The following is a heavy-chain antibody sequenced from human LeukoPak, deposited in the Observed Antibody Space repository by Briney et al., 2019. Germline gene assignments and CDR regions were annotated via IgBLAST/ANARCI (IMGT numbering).Heavy chain of an antibody. CDR2: INHSGST. J-gene: IGHJ5*02. Sequence: SETLSLTRAVYGGSFSGYYWSWIRQPPGKGLEWIGEINHSGSTNYNPSLKSRVTISVDTSKNQFSLKLSSVTAADTAVYYCARGRGSSSSRSWSQGTLVTVSS. CDR1: GGSFSGYY. D-gene: IGHD6-13*01. V-gene: IGHV4-34*01. CDR3: ARGRGSSSSRS.